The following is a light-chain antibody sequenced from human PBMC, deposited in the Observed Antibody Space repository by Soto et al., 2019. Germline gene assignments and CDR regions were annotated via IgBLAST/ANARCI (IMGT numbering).Light chain of an antibody. CDR1: SSDVGGYNY. CDR2: DVS. J-gene: IGLJ1*01. V-gene: IGLV2-14*03. Sequence: ALTQPASVSGSPAQSITISCTGTSSDVGGYNYVSWYQHHPGKAPKLIIYDVSNRPSGVSNRFSGSKSGNTASLTISGLQPEDEADYYCSSYTTSNTRQIVFGTGTKVTVL. CDR3: SSYTTSNTRQIV.